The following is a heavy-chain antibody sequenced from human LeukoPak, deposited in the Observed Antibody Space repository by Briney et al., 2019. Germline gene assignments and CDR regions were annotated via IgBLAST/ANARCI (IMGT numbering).Heavy chain of an antibody. CDR1: GFTLSNYW. J-gene: IGHJ3*02. CDR3: ARGAFGVYAFDI. CDR2: ISTDGSST. V-gene: IGHV3-74*01. D-gene: IGHD3-3*01. Sequence: GGSLRLSCAASGFTLSNYWTHWVRQAPGKGLVWVSRISTDGSSTNYADSVRGRFTISRDNAKNTLYVQMNSLRAEDTAVYYCARGAFGVYAFDIWGQGTMVTVSS.